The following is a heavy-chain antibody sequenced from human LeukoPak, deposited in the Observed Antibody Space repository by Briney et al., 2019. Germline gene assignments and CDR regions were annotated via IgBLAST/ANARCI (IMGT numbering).Heavy chain of an antibody. V-gene: IGHV3-33*01. Sequence: GGSLRLSCAASGFTISSYGMHWVRQAPGKGLEWVAVIWYDGSNKYYADSVKGRFTISRDNSKNTLYLQMNSLRAEDTAVYYCARAIGGSSGYDPSAFYYYYYGMDVWGQGTTVTVSS. CDR3: ARAIGGSSGYDPSAFYYYYYGMDV. J-gene: IGHJ6*02. CDR1: GFTISSYG. CDR2: IWYDGSNK. D-gene: IGHD5-12*01.